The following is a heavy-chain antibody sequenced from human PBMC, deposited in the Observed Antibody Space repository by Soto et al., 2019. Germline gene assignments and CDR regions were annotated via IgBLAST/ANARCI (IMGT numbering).Heavy chain of an antibody. D-gene: IGHD3-3*01. CDR1: GYTFTSYG. CDR3: AREEGTYYDFWSGYYPFDY. V-gene: IGHV1-18*01. Sequence: QVQLVQSGAEVKKPGASVKVSCKASGYTFTSYGISWVRQAPGQGLEWMGWISAYNGKTNYAQKLQGRVTMTTDTSTSTAYMELRSLRSDDTAVYYCAREEGTYYDFWSGYYPFDYWGQGTLVTVSS. J-gene: IGHJ4*02. CDR2: ISAYNGKT.